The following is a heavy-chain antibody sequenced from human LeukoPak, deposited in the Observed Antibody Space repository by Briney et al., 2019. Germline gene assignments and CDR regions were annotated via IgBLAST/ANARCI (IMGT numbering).Heavy chain of an antibody. CDR2: FDPEDGET. CDR1: GYTLTELS. CDR3: ARMGGWGYREDYYYMDV. V-gene: IGHV1-24*01. J-gene: IGHJ6*03. Sequence: GASVKVSCKVSGYTLTELSMHWVRQAPGKGLEWMGGFDPEDGETIYAQKFQGRVTMTRDTSISTAYMELSRLRSDDTAVYYCARMGGWGYREDYYYMDVWGKGTTVTISS. D-gene: IGHD5-12*01.